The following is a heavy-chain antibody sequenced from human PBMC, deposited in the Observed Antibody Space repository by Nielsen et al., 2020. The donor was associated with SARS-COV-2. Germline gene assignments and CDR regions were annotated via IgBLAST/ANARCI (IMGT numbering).Heavy chain of an antibody. CDR1: GFIFSDYY. D-gene: IGHD6-19*01. CDR3: ATNSDWRHDY. J-gene: IGHJ4*02. Sequence: GESLKISCAASGFIFSDYYMGWIRQAPGKGLEWVSYISSSGTTIYYADSVRGRFTISRDNAKNSLDLQMNSLRAEDMAVYYCATNSDWRHDYWGQGTLVTVST. CDR2: ISSSGTTI. V-gene: IGHV3-11*04.